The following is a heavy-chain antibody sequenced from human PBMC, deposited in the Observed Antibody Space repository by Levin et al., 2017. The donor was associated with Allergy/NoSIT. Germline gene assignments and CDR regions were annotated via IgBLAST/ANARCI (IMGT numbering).Heavy chain of an antibody. J-gene: IGHJ5*02. Sequence: GESLKISCSASGFTFGDYAMSWFRQAPGKGLEWVAFLRSIRHGGTSEYAASVKGRFIISRDDSKSIAYLQMNSLKIEDTAVYYCTRDIAARHWFDPWGKGTQVTVSS. D-gene: IGHD6-6*01. V-gene: IGHV3-49*03. CDR2: LRSIRHGGTS. CDR3: TRDIAARHWFDP. CDR1: GFTFGDYA.